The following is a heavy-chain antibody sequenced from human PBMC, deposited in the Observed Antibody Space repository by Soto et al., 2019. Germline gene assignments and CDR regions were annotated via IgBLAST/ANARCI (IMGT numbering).Heavy chain of an antibody. CDR2: IYHSGST. CDR3: ERVAHYYASSGFFDY. J-gene: IGHJ4*02. D-gene: IGHD3-22*01. Sequence: SETLSLTCAVSGYSISIGYYWGWIRQPPGKGLDWIGSIYHSGSTYYNPSLKSRVTISVDTSKNQFSLKLSSVTAAETAVYYCERVAHYYASSGFFDYWGQGTVVNVSS. CDR1: GYSISIGYY. V-gene: IGHV4-38-2*01.